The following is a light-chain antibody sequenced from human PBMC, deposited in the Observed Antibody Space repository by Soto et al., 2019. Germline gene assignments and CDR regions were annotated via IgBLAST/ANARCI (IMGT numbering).Light chain of an antibody. Sequence: QLVLTLPPSASGAPGQRVTLSCVGGSSNVGFNAVNWYQQIPGAAPKLLMHGNSQRPSGVPDRFSGSKSGTSASLAIIGLRTEDEAHYYCAAWDDSLRGVVFGGGTKVTVL. V-gene: IGLV1-47*02. CDR1: SSNVGFNA. CDR2: GNS. J-gene: IGLJ3*02. CDR3: AAWDDSLRGVV.